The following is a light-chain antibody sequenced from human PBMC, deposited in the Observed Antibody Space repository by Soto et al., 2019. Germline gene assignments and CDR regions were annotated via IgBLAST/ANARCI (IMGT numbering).Light chain of an antibody. CDR2: AAS. CDR1: QSISNY. J-gene: IGKJ5*01. V-gene: IGKV1-39*01. Sequence: DIQMTQSPSSLSASVGDRVTITCRASQSISNYLNWYQQKPGKAPNLLIYAASSLRSGVPSRFSGSGSGTDFTLTISSLQPEDFAAYYCQQSYNTPITFGQGTRLEMK. CDR3: QQSYNTPIT.